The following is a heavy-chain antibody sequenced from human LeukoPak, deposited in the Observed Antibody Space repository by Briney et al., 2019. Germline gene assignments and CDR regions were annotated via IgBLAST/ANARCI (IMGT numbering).Heavy chain of an antibody. CDR3: ANAPPAAIVY. Sequence: PGRSLRLSCAASGFTFSSYGMHWVRQAPGKGLEWVAVISYDGSNKYYADSVKGRFTISRDNSKNTLYLQMNSLRAEDTAVYYCANAPPAAIVYWGQGTLVTVSS. V-gene: IGHV3-30*18. J-gene: IGHJ4*02. CDR1: GFTFSSYG. CDR2: ISYDGSNK. D-gene: IGHD2-2*02.